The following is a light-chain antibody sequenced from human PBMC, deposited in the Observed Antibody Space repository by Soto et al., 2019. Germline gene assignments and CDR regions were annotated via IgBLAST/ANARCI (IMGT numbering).Light chain of an antibody. Sequence: DIQMTQSPSSLSSSVGDRVTITCRASQGINNYLAWYQQKTGQGPKFLIYAASTLQSGVSPRFSGSGSGTDLTLTITSLQQEDVSTYYCQKYTRAPWTFGQGTKVEIK. V-gene: IGKV1-27*01. CDR3: QKYTRAPWT. J-gene: IGKJ1*01. CDR1: QGINNY. CDR2: AAS.